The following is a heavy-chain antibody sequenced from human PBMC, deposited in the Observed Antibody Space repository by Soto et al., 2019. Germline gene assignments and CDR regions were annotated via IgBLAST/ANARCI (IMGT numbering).Heavy chain of an antibody. V-gene: IGHV3-30*03. CDR3: ARLAAAAGANFDY. CDR1: GFTFSSYG. Sequence: QVQLVESGGGVVQPGRSLRLSCAASGFTFSSYGMHWVRQAPGKVLEWVAVISYDGSNKYYADSVKGRFTISRDKSKNTLYLRMNSLGAEDTAVYYCARLAAAAGANFDYWGQGTLVTVSS. D-gene: IGHD6-13*01. J-gene: IGHJ4*02. CDR2: ISYDGSNK.